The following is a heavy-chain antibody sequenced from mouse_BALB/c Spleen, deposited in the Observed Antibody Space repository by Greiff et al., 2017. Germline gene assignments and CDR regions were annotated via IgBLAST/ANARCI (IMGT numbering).Heavy chain of an antibody. D-gene: IGHD1-1*01. CDR1: GFSLTGYG. J-gene: IGHJ2*01. CDR2: IWGDGST. Sequence: QVQLQQSGPGLVAPSQSLSITCTVSGFSLTGYGVNWVRQPPGKGLEWLGMIWGDGSTDYNSALKSRLSISKDNSKSQVFLKMNSLQTDDTARYYCATYYYGTSYYFDYWGQGTTLTVSS. V-gene: IGHV2-6-7*01. CDR3: ATYYYGTSYYFDY.